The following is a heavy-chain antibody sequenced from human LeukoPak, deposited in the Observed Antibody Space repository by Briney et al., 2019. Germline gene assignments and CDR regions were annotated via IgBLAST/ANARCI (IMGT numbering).Heavy chain of an antibody. CDR2: ISSSGSTI. Sequence: PGGSLRLSCAASGFTFSSYEMNWVRQAPGKGLEWVSYISSSGSTIYYADSVKGRFTISRDNAKNSLYLQMNSLRAEDTAVYYCVKGCSYTSCYTSDYWGQGTLVTVSS. CDR3: VKGCSYTSCYTSDY. V-gene: IGHV3-48*03. CDR1: GFTFSSYE. J-gene: IGHJ4*02. D-gene: IGHD2-2*02.